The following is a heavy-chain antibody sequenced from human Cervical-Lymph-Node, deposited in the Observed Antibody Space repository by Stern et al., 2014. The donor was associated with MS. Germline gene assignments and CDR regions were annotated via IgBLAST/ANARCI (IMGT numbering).Heavy chain of an antibody. Sequence: QVQLQESGPGLVKPSQTLSLICTVSGGSISSGSYYWTWIRQYPGKGLEWIGCIHYSGSTYYRPSLRSRVTQSLTTFQNHFSVRLTSVTAADTAVYYCAREGARGAAGTWGQGTLVTVSS. J-gene: IGHJ5*02. V-gene: IGHV4-31*03. D-gene: IGHD1-26*01. CDR1: GGSISSGSYY. CDR2: IHYSGST. CDR3: AREGARGAAGT.